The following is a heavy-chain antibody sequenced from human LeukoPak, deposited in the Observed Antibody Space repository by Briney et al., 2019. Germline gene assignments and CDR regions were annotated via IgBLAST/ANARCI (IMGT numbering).Heavy chain of an antibody. V-gene: IGHV1-3*01. CDR1: GYTFSGNA. J-gene: IGHJ4*02. CDR2: INAGNGHT. Sequence: ASVKVSCKASGYTFSGNAIHWVRQAPGQRFEWMGWINAGNGHTKYSQNFQGRVTITRDSSANIVYMDVSSLTSEDTAVYYCARGIWSATRVDYYLDNWGRGTLVTVSS. CDR3: ARGIWSATRVDYYLDN. D-gene: IGHD5-24*01.